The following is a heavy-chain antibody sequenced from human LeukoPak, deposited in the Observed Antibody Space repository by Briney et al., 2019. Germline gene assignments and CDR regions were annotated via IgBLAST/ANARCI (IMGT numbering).Heavy chain of an antibody. V-gene: IGHV1-8*03. CDR1: GGTFSSYA. D-gene: IGHD1-1*01. CDR3: ARGVSNNWNNYYYYMDV. Sequence: ASVKVSCKASGGTFSSYAINWVRQAPGQGLEWMGWINPNSGNTGYAQNFQGRVSITRNTSISTAYIELSSLRSEDTAVYYCARGVSNNWNNYYYYMDVWGKGTTVTVSS. CDR2: INPNSGNT. J-gene: IGHJ6*03.